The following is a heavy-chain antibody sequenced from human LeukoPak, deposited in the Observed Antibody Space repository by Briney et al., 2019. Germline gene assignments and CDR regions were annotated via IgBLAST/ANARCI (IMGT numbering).Heavy chain of an antibody. J-gene: IGHJ4*02. D-gene: IGHD2-21*02. Sequence: ASVKVSCKASGYTFTSYDINWVRQATGQGLEWMGWMNPNSGNTGYAQKFQGRVTMTRNTPISTAYMELSSLRSEDTAVYYCARVPSNCGGDCYTDYWGQGTLVTVSS. CDR2: MNPNSGNT. CDR1: GYTFTSYD. V-gene: IGHV1-8*01. CDR3: ARVPSNCGGDCYTDY.